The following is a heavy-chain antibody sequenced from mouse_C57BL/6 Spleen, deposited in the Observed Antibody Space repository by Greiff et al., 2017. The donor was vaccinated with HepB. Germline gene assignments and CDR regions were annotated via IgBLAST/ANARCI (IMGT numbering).Heavy chain of an antibody. Sequence: EVKVVESGGGLVQPGGSLKLSCAASGFTFSDYYMYWVRQTPEKRLEWVAYISNGGGSTYYPDTVKGRYPISRDNAKNTLYVQMSRLKSEDTAMYHCAREGYCGLYFDVWGRGTTVSVSS. D-gene: IGHD2-14*01. CDR3: AREGYCGLYFDV. CDR2: ISNGGGST. J-gene: IGHJ1*03. V-gene: IGHV5-12*01. CDR1: GFTFSDYY.